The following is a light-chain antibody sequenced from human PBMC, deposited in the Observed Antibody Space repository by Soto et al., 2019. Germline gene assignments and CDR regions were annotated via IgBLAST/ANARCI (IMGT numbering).Light chain of an antibody. J-gene: IGKJ1*01. Sequence: EIVVTQTQATLSVSPGERATLSCRASQSVSSNLAWYQQKPGQAPRLLIYGASTRATGIPARFSGSGSGTEFTLTISSLQSEDFAVYYCQQYNNWPRPFGQ. CDR2: GAS. CDR3: QQYNNWPRP. V-gene: IGKV3-15*01. CDR1: QSVSSN.